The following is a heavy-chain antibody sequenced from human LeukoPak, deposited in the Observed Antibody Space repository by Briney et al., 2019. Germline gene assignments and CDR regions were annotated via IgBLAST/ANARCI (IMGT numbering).Heavy chain of an antibody. V-gene: IGHV4-59*01. Sequence: SETLSLTCTVSGGSISSYYWSWIRQPPGKGLEWIGYIYYSGSTNYNPSLKSRVTISVDTSKNQFSLKLSSVTAADTAVYYYAREVVVTDHYYYYYMDVWGKGTTVTVSS. CDR2: IYYSGST. CDR1: GGSISSYY. J-gene: IGHJ6*03. D-gene: IGHD2-21*02. CDR3: AREVVVTDHYYYYYMDV.